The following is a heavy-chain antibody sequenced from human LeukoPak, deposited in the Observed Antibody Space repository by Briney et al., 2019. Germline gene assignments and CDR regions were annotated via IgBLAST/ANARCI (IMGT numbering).Heavy chain of an antibody. CDR3: AKPQGRTGYSSGWYYFDY. Sequence: GGSLRLSCTASGFTFGDYAMSWVRQAPGKGLEWVSAISGSGGSTYYADSVKGRFAISRDNSKNTLYLRMNSLRADDTDVYYCAKPQGRTGYSSGWYYFDYWGQGTLVTVSS. CDR2: ISGSGGST. J-gene: IGHJ4*02. V-gene: IGHV3-23*01. CDR1: GFTFGDYA. D-gene: IGHD6-19*01.